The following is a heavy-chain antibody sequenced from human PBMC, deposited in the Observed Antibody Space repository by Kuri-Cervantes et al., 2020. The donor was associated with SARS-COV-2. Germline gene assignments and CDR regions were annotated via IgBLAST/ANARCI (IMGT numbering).Heavy chain of an antibody. V-gene: IGHV4-39*01. CDR1: GGSISSSSYY. CDR2: IYYSGST. Sequence: SETLSLTCTVPGGSISSSSYYWGWIRQPPGKGLEWIGSIYYSGSTYYNPSLKSRVTISVDTSKNQFSLKLSSVTAADTAVYYCARHIPYYDFWSGYYDAFDIWGQGTMVTVSS. D-gene: IGHD3-3*01. CDR3: ARHIPYYDFWSGYYDAFDI. J-gene: IGHJ3*02.